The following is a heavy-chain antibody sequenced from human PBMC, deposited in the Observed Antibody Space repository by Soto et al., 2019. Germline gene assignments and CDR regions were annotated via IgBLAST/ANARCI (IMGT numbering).Heavy chain of an antibody. J-gene: IGHJ2*01. CDR2: IYWDDDK. V-gene: IGHV2-5*02. D-gene: IGHD4-4*01. CDR3: VHHDWNNNNYYFDL. CDR1: GFSLSTSGVG. Sequence: QITVKESGPKLVKPSQTLTLTCAFSGFSLSTSGVGVGWVRQPPGKAPEWLALIYWDDDKRYRPSLKSRLSITKDTSKDQVVFTMTNMDPVDTATYYCVHHDWNNNNYYFDLWGRGTLVTVSS.